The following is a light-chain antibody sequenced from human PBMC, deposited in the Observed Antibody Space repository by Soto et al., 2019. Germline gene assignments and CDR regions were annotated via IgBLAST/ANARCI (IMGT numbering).Light chain of an antibody. CDR1: SSDVGAYNY. Sequence: QSVLTQPASVSGSPGQSITISCTGTSSDVGAYNYVSWYQQHPGKAPKLMIYEVSSRPSGVSNRFSGSKSGNTASLTISGLQAEDEADYYCASYTSSSTWVFGGGTQLTVL. CDR3: ASYTSSSTWV. V-gene: IGLV2-14*01. CDR2: EVS. J-gene: IGLJ3*02.